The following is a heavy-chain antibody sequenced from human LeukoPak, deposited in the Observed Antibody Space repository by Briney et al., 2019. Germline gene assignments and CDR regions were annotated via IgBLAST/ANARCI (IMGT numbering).Heavy chain of an antibody. CDR2: INHSGSP. J-gene: IGHJ3*02. CDR3: ARLVDI. V-gene: IGHV4-34*01. D-gene: IGHD6-13*01. Sequence: SETLSLTCAVYGGSFSGYYWSWIRQPPGKGLEWIGEINHSGSPNCIPSLKSRVTISVDTSKNQFSLKLSSVTAADTAVYYCARLVDIWGQGTMVTVSS. CDR1: GGSFSGYY.